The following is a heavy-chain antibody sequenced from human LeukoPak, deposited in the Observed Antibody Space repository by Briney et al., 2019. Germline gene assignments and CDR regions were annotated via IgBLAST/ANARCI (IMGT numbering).Heavy chain of an antibody. D-gene: IGHD3-22*01. J-gene: IGHJ4*02. CDR3: ARGGYYDSSGYYNDY. CDR2: INPNSGGT. V-gene: IGHV1-2*02. CDR1: GYMFTGYY. Sequence: ASVKVSCKASGYMFTGYYMHWVRQAPGQGLEWMGWINPNSGGTDYAQRFQGRVTMARDTSISTAYMELSRLRSDDTAVYYCARGGYYDSSGYYNDYWGQGTLVTVSS.